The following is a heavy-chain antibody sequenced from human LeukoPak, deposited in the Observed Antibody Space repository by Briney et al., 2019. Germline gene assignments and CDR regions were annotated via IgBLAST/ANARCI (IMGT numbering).Heavy chain of an antibody. V-gene: IGHV3-11*04. CDR2: ISSSGSNI. D-gene: IGHD3-22*01. CDR3: ARDKYYYDSSGLWGY. CDR1: GFTFSDHY. Sequence: GGPVRLSCAASGFTFSDHYMSWIRQAPGKGLEGVSYISSSGSNIYYADSVKGRFTISRDNAKNSLYLQMNSLRAEDTAVYYCARDKYYYDSSGLWGYWGQGTLVTVSS. J-gene: IGHJ4*02.